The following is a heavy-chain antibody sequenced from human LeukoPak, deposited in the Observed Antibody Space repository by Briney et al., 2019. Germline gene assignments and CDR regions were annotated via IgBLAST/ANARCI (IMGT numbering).Heavy chain of an antibody. CDR2: INWNGGST. Sequence: GGSLRLSCAASGFTFDDYGMSWVRQAPGKGLEWVSGINWNGGSTGYADSVKGRFTISRDNAKNSLYLQMNSLRAEDTALYYCARDMRWFGRGDAFDIWDQGTMVTVSS. D-gene: IGHD3-10*01. J-gene: IGHJ3*02. CDR3: ARDMRWFGRGDAFDI. V-gene: IGHV3-20*04. CDR1: GFTFDDYG.